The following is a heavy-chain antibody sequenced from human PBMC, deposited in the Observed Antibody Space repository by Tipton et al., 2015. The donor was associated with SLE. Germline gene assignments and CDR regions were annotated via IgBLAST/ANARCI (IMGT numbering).Heavy chain of an antibody. J-gene: IGHJ4*02. Sequence: TLSLTCTVSGGSISSSSYYWGWIRQPPGKGLEWIGSIYYSGSTNYNPSLKSRVTISVDTSKNQFSLKLSSVTAADTAAYYCARDCYGGNSACFDYWGQGTLVTVSS. CDR3: ARDCYGGNSACFDY. CDR1: GGSISSSSYY. CDR2: IYYSGST. D-gene: IGHD4-23*01. V-gene: IGHV4-39*07.